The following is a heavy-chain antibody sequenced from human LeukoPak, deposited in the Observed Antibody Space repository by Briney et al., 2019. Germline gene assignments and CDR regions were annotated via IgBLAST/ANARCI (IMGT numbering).Heavy chain of an antibody. CDR3: ARDAGDYGDYWAYDY. V-gene: IGHV4-4*07. Sequence: SETLSLTCTVSGGSISSYYWSWIWQPAGKGLEWIGRIYTSGSTNYNPSLKSRVTMSVDTSKNQFSLKLSSVTAADTAVYYCARDAGDYGDYWAYDYWGQGTLVTVSS. D-gene: IGHD4-17*01. CDR2: IYTSGST. CDR1: GGSISSYY. J-gene: IGHJ4*02.